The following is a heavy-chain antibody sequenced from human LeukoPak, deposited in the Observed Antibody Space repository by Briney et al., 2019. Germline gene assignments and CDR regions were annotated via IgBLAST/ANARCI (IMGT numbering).Heavy chain of an antibody. CDR1: GFTFSDYY. CDR2: ISSSGSTI. D-gene: IGHD6-19*01. Sequence: GGSLRLSCAASGFTFSDYYMSWIRQAPGKGLEWVSYISSSGSTIYYAYSVKGRFTISRDNAKNSLYLQMNSLRAEDTAVYYCATDSSGWSVFDYWGQGTLVTVSS. CDR3: ATDSSGWSVFDY. V-gene: IGHV3-11*01. J-gene: IGHJ4*02.